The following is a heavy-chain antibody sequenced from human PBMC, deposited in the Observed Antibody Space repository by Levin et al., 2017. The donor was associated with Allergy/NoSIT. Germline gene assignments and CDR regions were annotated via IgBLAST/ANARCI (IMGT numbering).Heavy chain of an antibody. Sequence: SCAASGITFSNAWMSWARQAPGKGLEWVGRIKSKTDGGATDYAAPVKGRFTISRDDSKNTLYLQMNSLKTEDTAVYYCTTYSSSWYYFDYWAQGTLVTVSS. J-gene: IGHJ4*02. CDR2: IKSKTDGGAT. D-gene: IGHD6-13*01. CDR1: GITFSNAW. V-gene: IGHV3-15*01. CDR3: TTYSSSWYYFDY.